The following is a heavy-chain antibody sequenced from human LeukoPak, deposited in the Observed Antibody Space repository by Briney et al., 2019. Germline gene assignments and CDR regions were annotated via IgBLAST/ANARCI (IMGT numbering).Heavy chain of an antibody. CDR2: IYTSGST. D-gene: IGHD3-16*01. Sequence: SETLSLTCTVSGGSISSGSYYWSWIRQPAGKGLEWIGRIYTSGSTNYNPSLKSRVTISVDTPKNQFSLKLSSVTAADTAVYYCARDWGQAAFDIWGQGTMVTVSS. V-gene: IGHV4-61*02. J-gene: IGHJ3*02. CDR1: GGSISSGSYY. CDR3: ARDWGQAAFDI.